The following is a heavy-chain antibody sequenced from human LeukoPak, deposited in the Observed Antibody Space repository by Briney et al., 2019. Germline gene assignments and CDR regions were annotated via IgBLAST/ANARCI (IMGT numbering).Heavy chain of an antibody. CDR2: IYTSGST. D-gene: IGHD6-13*01. CDR1: GGSISSYY. J-gene: IGHJ4*02. V-gene: IGHV4-4*07. CDR3: ASGVEQQLGPGFDY. Sequence: PSETLSLTCTVSGGSISSYYWSWIRQPAGKGLEWIGRIYTSGSTNYSPSLKSRVTMSVDTSKNQFSLKLSSVTAADTAVYYCASGVEQQLGPGFDYWGQGTLVTVSS.